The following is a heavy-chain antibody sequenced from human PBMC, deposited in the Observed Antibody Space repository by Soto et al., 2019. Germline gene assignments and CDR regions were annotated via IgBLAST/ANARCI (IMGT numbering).Heavy chain of an antibody. Sequence: SGPTLVNPTQTLTLTCTFSGLSLGTTGMRVSWIRQPPGKALEWLARIDWDDDKFYSTSLKTRHTISKDTSKNQVVLRMTNMDPADTPTYYCARTAGYYRGRQFDYWGQGTLVTVSS. CDR2: IDWDDDK. J-gene: IGHJ4*02. V-gene: IGHV2-70*04. D-gene: IGHD3-10*01. CDR3: ARTAGYYRGRQFDY. CDR1: GLSLGTTGMR.